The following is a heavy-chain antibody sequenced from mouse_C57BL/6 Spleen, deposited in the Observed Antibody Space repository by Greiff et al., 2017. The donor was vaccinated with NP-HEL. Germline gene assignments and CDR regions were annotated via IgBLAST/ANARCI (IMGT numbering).Heavy chain of an antibody. Sequence: EVNVVESGGGLVKPGGSLKLSCAASGFTFSSYAMSWVRQTPEKRLEWVATISDGGSYTYYPDNVKGRFTISRDNAKNNLYLQMSHLKSEDTAMYYCARDLITRYYAMDYWGQGTSVTVSS. CDR2: ISDGGSYT. J-gene: IGHJ4*01. CDR3: ARDLITRYYAMDY. V-gene: IGHV5-4*01. CDR1: GFTFSSYA. D-gene: IGHD2-4*01.